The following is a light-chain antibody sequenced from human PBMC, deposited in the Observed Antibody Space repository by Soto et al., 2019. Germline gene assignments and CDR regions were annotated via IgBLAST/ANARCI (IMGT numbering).Light chain of an antibody. CDR2: EVS. J-gene: IGLJ2*01. Sequence: QSALTQPPSVSGSPGQSVTISCTGTSSDVGYYNRVSWYQQPPGTAPKLMVFEVSNRPSGVPDRFSGSKSGNTAPLTISGPQAEDEADYYCSSYTTSSTLVFGGGTKLTVL. CDR3: SSYTTSSTLV. V-gene: IGLV2-18*02. CDR1: SSDVGYYNR.